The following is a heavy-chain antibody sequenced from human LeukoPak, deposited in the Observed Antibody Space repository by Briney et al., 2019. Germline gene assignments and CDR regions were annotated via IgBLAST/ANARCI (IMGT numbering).Heavy chain of an antibody. J-gene: IGHJ4*02. CDR1: GFNFDDYT. D-gene: IGHD6-19*01. CDR2: ISWDGNTT. Sequence: GGSLRLSCAASGFNFDDYTMHWVRQPPGKGLEWVSLISWDGNTTYYADSVKGRFTISRDNSKDSLYLQMNSLRTEDTAFYYCAKKGVAVTSTGSYFDYWGQGTLVTVSS. V-gene: IGHV3-43*01. CDR3: AKKGVAVTSTGSYFDY.